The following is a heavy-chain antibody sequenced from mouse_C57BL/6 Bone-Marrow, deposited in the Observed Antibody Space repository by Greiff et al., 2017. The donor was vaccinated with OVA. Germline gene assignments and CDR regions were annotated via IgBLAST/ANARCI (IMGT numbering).Heavy chain of an antibody. CDR1: GFTFSDYG. Sequence: EVQGVESGGGLVQPGGSLKLSCAASGFTFSDYGMAWVRHAPRKGPEWVAFISNLAYSIYYADTVTGRFTISIENAKNTLYLEMSSLRSEDTAMYYCARHGSRYFDVWGTGTTVTVSS. CDR3: ARHGSRYFDV. J-gene: IGHJ1*03. D-gene: IGHD1-1*01. V-gene: IGHV5-15*01. CDR2: ISNLAYSI.